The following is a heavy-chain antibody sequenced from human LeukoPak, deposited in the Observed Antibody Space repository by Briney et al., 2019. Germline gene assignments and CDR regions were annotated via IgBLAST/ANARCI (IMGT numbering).Heavy chain of an antibody. V-gene: IGHV4-38-2*02. D-gene: IGHD3-9*01. CDR1: GDSISSDYY. CDR3: ARGGITIFYTLFY. J-gene: IGHJ4*02. Sequence: SETLSLTCLVSGDSISSDYYWGWIRQSPGKGLEWIGSIHHSGNIYYNPSLKRRVTLSVDTSKNQFSLRLNSVTAADAAVYYCARGGITIFYTLFYWGQGTLVTVSS. CDR2: IHHSGNI.